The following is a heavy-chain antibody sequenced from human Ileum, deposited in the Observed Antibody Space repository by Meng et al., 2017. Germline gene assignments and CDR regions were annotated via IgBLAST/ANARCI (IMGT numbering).Heavy chain of an antibody. CDR3: ARQGYYDFWSGYRRTPSNWFDP. CDR2: INHSGST. J-gene: IGHJ5*02. CDR1: GGSFSGYY. Sequence: QVQLQQWGAVLLKPSEPLSLTCAVYGGSFSGYYWSWIRQPPGKGLEWIGEINHSGSTNYNPSLKSRVTISVDTSKNQFSLKLSSVTAADTAVYYCARQGYYDFWSGYRRTPSNWFDPWGQGTLVTVSS. V-gene: IGHV4-34*01. D-gene: IGHD3-3*01.